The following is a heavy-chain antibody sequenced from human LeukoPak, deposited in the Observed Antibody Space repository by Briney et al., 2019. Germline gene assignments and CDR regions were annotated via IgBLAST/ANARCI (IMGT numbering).Heavy chain of an antibody. CDR1: GFTFSSYG. D-gene: IGHD4-23*01. J-gene: IGHJ4*02. V-gene: IGHV3-30*18. CDR3: VKEPSTVGPFDY. Sequence: GGSLRLSCAASGFTFSSYGMHWVRQAPGKGLEWVAVISYDGSNKYYADSVKGRFTISRDNSKNTLSLQMNSLRPEDTAVYYCVKEPSTVGPFDYWGQGTLVTVSS. CDR2: ISYDGSNK.